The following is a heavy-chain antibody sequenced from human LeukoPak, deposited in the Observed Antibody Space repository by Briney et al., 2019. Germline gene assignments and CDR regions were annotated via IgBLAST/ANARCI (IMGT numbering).Heavy chain of an antibody. J-gene: IGHJ3*02. V-gene: IGHV4-34*01. CDR3: GVRSSWDDAFDI. CDR1: GGSFSGYY. D-gene: IGHD6-13*01. CDR2: IYYSGST. Sequence: KSSETLSLTCAVYGGSFSGYYWGWIRQPPGKGLEWIGSIYYSGSTYYNPSLKSRVTISVDTSKNQFSLKLSSVTAADTAVYYCGVRSSWDDAFDIWGQGTMVTVSS.